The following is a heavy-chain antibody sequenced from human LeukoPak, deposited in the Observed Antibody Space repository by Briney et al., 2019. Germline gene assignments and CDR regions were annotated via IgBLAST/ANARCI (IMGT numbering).Heavy chain of an antibody. J-gene: IGHJ4*02. D-gene: IGHD1-26*01. CDR3: ARMEPLEGYFDY. Sequence: PGGSLRLSCAASGFTFSSYWMHWVRHAPGKGLVWVSRINSDGSSTSYADSVKGRFTISRDNAKNTLYLQMNSLRAEDTAVYYCARMEPLEGYFDYWGQGTLVTVSS. V-gene: IGHV3-74*01. CDR2: INSDGSST. CDR1: GFTFSSYW.